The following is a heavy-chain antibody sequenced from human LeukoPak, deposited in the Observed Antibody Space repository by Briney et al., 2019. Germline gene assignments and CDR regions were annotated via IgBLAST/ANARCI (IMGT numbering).Heavy chain of an antibody. D-gene: IGHD6-13*01. CDR2: IWFDGSNK. J-gene: IGHJ4*02. Sequence: GGSLRLSCAASGFTFSDYGMHWDRQAPGKGLEWVAVIWFDGSNKYYADSVEGRFTVSRDNSKYTLTLQMNSLRADDTAVYYCARDVGITADGNYFDYWGQGTLVTVSS. CDR1: GFTFSDYG. CDR3: ARDVGITADGNYFDY. V-gene: IGHV3-33*01.